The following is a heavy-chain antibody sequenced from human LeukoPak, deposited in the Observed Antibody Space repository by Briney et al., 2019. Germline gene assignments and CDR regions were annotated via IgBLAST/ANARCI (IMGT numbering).Heavy chain of an antibody. Sequence: GGSLRLSCATSGFTFSHAWMSWVRQAPGKGLEWVGHVQSNVDGGPPDYAAPVKGRFTISRDESTRTLYLQMNSLKVEDTAVYYCTTDQLALYRMTTSSFFSHYYMDVWGKGTTVTVSS. J-gene: IGHJ6*03. CDR1: GFTFSHAW. CDR2: VQSNVDGGPP. CDR3: TTDQLALYRMTTSSFFSHYYMDV. D-gene: IGHD1-1*01. V-gene: IGHV3-15*05.